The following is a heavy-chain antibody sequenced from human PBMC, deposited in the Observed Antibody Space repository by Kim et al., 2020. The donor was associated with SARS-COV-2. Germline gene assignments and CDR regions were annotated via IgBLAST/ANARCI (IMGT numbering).Heavy chain of an antibody. CDR3: ASLRPSYGANSEVYFDY. CDR1: GGSISSGGYS. Sequence: SETLSLTCAVSGGSISSGGYSWTWIRQPPGKGLEWIGYIYNSGNTYYNPSLKSRVTISIDRSKNQFSLKLSSVTAADTAVYYCASLRPSYGANSEVYFDYWGQGTLVTVSS. D-gene: IGHD4-17*01. J-gene: IGHJ4*02. CDR2: IYNSGNT. V-gene: IGHV4-30-2*01.